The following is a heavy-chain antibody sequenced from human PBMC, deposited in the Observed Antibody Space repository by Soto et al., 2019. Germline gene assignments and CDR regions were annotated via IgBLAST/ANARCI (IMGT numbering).Heavy chain of an antibody. V-gene: IGHV3-23*01. J-gene: IGHJ4*02. CDR3: AKAPAGGIYYYDSSGYYPFDY. CDR2: ISGSGGST. Sequence: GGSLRLSFAASGFTFSSFAMSWVRQAPGKGLEWVSAISGSGGSTYYADSVKGRFTISRDNSKNTLYLQMNSLRAEDTAVYYCAKAPAGGIYYYDSSGYYPFDYWGQGTLVTVSS. D-gene: IGHD3-22*01. CDR1: GFTFSSFA.